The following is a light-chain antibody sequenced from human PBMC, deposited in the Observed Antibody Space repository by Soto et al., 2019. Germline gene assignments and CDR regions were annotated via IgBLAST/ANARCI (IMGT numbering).Light chain of an antibody. J-gene: IGLJ1*01. Sequence: QSVLTQPRSVSGSPGQSVTVSCIGTSSDVGGYKSVSWYQQYPGKAPKLMIYDVSERPSGVPNRFSGSKSGNTASLTISGLQAEDEADYYRCSYVGSFSYVFGTGTKVTGL. CDR3: CSYVGSFSYV. CDR1: SSDVGGYKS. V-gene: IGLV2-11*01. CDR2: DVS.